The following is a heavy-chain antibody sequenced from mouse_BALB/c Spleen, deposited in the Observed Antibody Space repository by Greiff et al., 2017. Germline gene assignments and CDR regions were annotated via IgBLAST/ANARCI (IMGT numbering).Heavy chain of an antibody. V-gene: IGHV1-54*01. D-gene: IGHD1-1*01. CDR1: GYAFTNYL. CDR2: INPGSGGT. Sequence: QVQLQQSGAELVRPGTSVKVSCKASGYAFTNYLIEWVKQRPGQGLEWIGVINPGSGGTNYNEKFKGKATLTADKSSSTAYMQLSSLTSDDSAVYFCARTHYYGSRGRGYFDYWGQGTTLTVSS. J-gene: IGHJ2*01. CDR3: ARTHYYGSRGRGYFDY.